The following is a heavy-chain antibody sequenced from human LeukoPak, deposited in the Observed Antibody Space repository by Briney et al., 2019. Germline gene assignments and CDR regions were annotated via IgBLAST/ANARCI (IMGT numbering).Heavy chain of an antibody. CDR3: ARGSGYYYPPGY. V-gene: IGHV4-59*01. D-gene: IGHD3-22*01. CDR1: GGSISSYY. CDR2: IYYSGST. J-gene: IGHJ4*02. Sequence: SETLSLTCIVCGGSISSYYWSCIRQPPGKGLEWIGYIYYSGSTNYNPSLKSRVTISVDTSKNQFSLKLSSVTAADTAVYYCARGSGYYYPPGYWGQGTLVTVSS.